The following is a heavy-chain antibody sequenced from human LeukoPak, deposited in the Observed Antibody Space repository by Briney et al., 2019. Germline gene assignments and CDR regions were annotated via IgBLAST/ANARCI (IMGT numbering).Heavy chain of an antibody. CDR2: TPHDGSSE. CDR3: ARQYYHDSSGYLPFRAEYFQH. CDR1: GFTFRTYA. Sequence: PGGSLRLSCAASGFTFRTYAMHWVRQAPGKGLEWVAVTPHDGSSEYYADSVKGRFTISRDNSKNTLYLQMNSLRAEDTAVYYCARQYYHDSSGYLPFRAEYFQHWGQGTLVTVSS. V-gene: IGHV3-30*01. D-gene: IGHD3-22*01. J-gene: IGHJ1*01.